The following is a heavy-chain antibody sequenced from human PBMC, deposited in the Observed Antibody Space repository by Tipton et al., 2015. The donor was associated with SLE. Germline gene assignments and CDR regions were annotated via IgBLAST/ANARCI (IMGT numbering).Heavy chain of an antibody. D-gene: IGHD3-10*01. CDR3: ARLEGVTGYMDV. CDR2: IYYSGST. Sequence: TLSLTCTVSGGSISSSSYYWGWIRQPPGKGLEWIGSIYYSGSTYYNPSLKSRVTISVDTSENQFSLKLSSVTAADTAVYYCARLEGVTGYMDVWGKGTTVTVSS. J-gene: IGHJ6*03. V-gene: IGHV4-39*07. CDR1: GGSISSSSYY.